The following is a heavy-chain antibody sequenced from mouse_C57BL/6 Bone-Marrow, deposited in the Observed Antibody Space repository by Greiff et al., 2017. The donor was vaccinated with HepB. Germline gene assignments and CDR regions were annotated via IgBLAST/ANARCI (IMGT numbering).Heavy chain of an antibody. Sequence: QVQLQQSGAELVRPGTSVKVSCKASGYAFTNYLIEWVKQRPGQGLEWIGVINPGSGGTNYNEKFKGKATLTAYKSSSTAYMQLSSLTSEDSAVYFCAGGIIYYYGSFDYWGQGTTLTVSS. V-gene: IGHV1-54*01. D-gene: IGHD1-1*01. CDR1: GYAFTNYL. J-gene: IGHJ2*01. CDR2: INPGSGGT. CDR3: AGGIIYYYGSFDY.